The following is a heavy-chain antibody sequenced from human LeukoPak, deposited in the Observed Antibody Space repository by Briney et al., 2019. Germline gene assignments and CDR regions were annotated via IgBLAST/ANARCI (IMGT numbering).Heavy chain of an antibody. Sequence: PSETLSLTCTVSGVSISSSSYYWVWIRQPPGKGLEWIVSIYYSGSTYYNPSLKSRVTISVDTSKNQFSLKLSSVTAADTAVYYCARGVVVVAATRSGNYFDYWGQGTLVTVSS. J-gene: IGHJ4*02. D-gene: IGHD2-15*01. CDR3: ARGVVVVAATRSGNYFDY. CDR2: IYYSGST. V-gene: IGHV4-39*01. CDR1: GVSISSSSYY.